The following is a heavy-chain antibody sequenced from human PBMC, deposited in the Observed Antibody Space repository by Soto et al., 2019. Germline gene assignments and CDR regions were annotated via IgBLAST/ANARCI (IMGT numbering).Heavy chain of an antibody. CDR1: GYTFTSYG. CDR3: ARGLGSSGWYSPWDAFDI. CDR2: ISAYNGNT. Sequence: ASVKVSCKASGYTFTSYGISWVRQAPGQGLEWMGWISAYNGNTNYAQKLQGRVTMTTDTSTSTAYMELRSLRSDDTAVYYCARGLGSSGWYSPWDAFDIWGQGTMVTVSS. D-gene: IGHD6-19*01. J-gene: IGHJ3*02. V-gene: IGHV1-18*01.